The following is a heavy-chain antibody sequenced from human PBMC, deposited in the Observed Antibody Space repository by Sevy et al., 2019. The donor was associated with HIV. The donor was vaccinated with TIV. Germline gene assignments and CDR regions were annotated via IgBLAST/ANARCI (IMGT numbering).Heavy chain of an antibody. CDR1: GDSVSSNSAA. CDR3: ARALYDSSGYYPPLDAFDI. V-gene: IGHV6-1*01. CDR2: TYYRSKWYN. D-gene: IGHD3-22*01. J-gene: IGHJ3*02. Sequence: QSQTLSLTCAISGDSVSSNSAAWNWIRQSPSRGLEWLGRTYYRSKWYNDYAVSVKSRITINPDTSKNPFSLLLNSVTPEDTDVYYCARALYDSSGYYPPLDAFDIWGQGTMVTVSS.